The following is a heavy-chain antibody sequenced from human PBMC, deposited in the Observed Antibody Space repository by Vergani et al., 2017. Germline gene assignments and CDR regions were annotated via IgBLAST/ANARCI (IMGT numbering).Heavy chain of an antibody. CDR2: IYPGDSDT. D-gene: IGHD5-18*01. CDR1: GYSFTSYW. V-gene: IGHV5-51*03. Sequence: EVQLVQSGAEVKKPGESLKISCTGSGYSFTSYWIGWVRPMPGKGLEWMGIIYPGDSDTRYSPSFQGQVTISADKSISTAYLQWSSLKASDTAMYYCARPMDTAMVTGADAFDIWGEGTMVTVSS. CDR3: ARPMDTAMVTGADAFDI. J-gene: IGHJ3*02.